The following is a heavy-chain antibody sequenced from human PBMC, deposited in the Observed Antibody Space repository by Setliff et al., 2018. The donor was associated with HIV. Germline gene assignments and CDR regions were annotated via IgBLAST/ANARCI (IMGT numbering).Heavy chain of an antibody. J-gene: IGHJ4*02. CDR2: IFSSGST. Sequence: PSETLSLTCTVSGDSISSYSWNWIRQSPGGGLEWIGFIFSSGSTKYNPSLQSRVTMSIDTSKNQFSLRLTSVAAADTAVYYCATQPPPGDYADYWGQGTLVTVSS. CDR1: GDSISSYS. V-gene: IGHV4-59*08. D-gene: IGHD4-17*01. CDR3: ATQPPPGDYADY.